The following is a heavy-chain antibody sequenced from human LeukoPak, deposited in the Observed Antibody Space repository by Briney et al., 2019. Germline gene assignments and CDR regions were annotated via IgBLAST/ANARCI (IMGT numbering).Heavy chain of an antibody. D-gene: IGHD5-18*01. CDR1: GFTFTSHD. CDR2: IIPIFGTA. J-gene: IGHJ4*02. V-gene: IGHV1-69*13. CDR3: ARVVDTAMVVYFDY. Sequence: GASVKASCKASGFTFTSHDYNWVRQAPGQGLEWMGGIIPIFGTANYAQKFQGRVTITADESTSTAYMELSSLRSEDTAVYYCARVVDTAMVVYFDYWGQGTLVTVSS.